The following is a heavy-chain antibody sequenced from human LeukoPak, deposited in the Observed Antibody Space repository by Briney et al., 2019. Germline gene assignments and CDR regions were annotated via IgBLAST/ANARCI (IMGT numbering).Heavy chain of an antibody. V-gene: IGHV4-34*01. CDR1: GGSFSGYY. Sequence: PSETLSLTCAVYGGSFSGYYWSWMCQPPGKGLEWIGEINHSGSTNYNPSLKSRVTISVDTSKNQFSLKLSSVTAADTAVYYCARGGRRSAFDIWGQGTMVTVSS. CDR3: ARGGRRSAFDI. J-gene: IGHJ3*02. CDR2: INHSGST.